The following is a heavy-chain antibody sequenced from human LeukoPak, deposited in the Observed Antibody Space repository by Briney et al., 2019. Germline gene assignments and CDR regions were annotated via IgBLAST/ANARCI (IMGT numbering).Heavy chain of an antibody. J-gene: IGHJ4*02. D-gene: IGHD2-2*01. CDR1: GFTFSSYA. V-gene: IGHV3-23*01. Sequence: GGSLRLSCAASGFTFSSYAMSWVRQAPGKGLEWVSAISGSGGSTYYADSVKGRFTISRDNSKNTLYLQMNSLGAEDTAVYYCAPFLSYYFDYWGQGTLVTVSS. CDR2: ISGSGGST. CDR3: APFLSYYFDY.